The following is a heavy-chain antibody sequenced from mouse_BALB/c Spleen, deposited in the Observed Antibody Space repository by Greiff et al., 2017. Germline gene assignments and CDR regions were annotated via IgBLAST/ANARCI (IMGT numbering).Heavy chain of an antibody. CDR2: IHYSGST. D-gene: IGHD2-1*01. CDR1: GYYITSGYS. V-gene: IGHV3-1*02. Sequence: DVKLQESGPDLVKPSQSLSLTCTVTGYYITSGYSWHWILQFPGNKLEWMGYIHYSGSTNYNPSLKSRISITRDTSKNQFFLQLNSVTTEDTATYYCARDGNYGFAYWGQGTLVTVSA. J-gene: IGHJ3*01. CDR3: ARDGNYGFAY.